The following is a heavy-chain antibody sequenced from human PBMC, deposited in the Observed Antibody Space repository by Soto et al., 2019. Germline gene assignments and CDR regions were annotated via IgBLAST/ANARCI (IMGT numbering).Heavy chain of an antibody. CDR3: AREHGSGSYRDFDY. D-gene: IGHD3-10*01. Sequence: SVKVSCKASGGTFSSYAISWVRQAPGQGLEWMGGIIPIFGTANYAQKFQDRVTITADESTSTAYMELSSLRSEDTAVYYCAREHGSGSYRDFDYWGQGTLVTVSS. J-gene: IGHJ4*02. CDR1: GGTFSSYA. V-gene: IGHV1-69*13. CDR2: IIPIFGTA.